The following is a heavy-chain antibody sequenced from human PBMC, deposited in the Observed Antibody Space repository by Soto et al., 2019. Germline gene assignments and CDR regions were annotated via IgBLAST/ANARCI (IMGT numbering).Heavy chain of an antibody. D-gene: IGHD3-16*01. CDR1: GGSISGHY. J-gene: IGHJ6*03. CDR3: ARGPYYDLIWNYYYMDV. Sequence: QVQLQESGPGLVKPSETLSLSCSVSGGSISGHYWSWVRQTPGKGLEWIGYMYYSGSTNYNPSLKTRVTISVDTSKTHISLRLTSVTGADTAVYYCARGPYYDLIWNYYYMDVWGKGTTVTVSS. CDR2: MYYSGST. V-gene: IGHV4-59*08.